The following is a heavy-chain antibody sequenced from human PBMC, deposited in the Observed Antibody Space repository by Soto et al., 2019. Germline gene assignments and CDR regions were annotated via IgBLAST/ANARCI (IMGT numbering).Heavy chain of an antibody. CDR1: GFTLTRSA. V-gene: IGHV3-23*01. Sequence: PGGSLRLSCAGSGFTLTRSAVSWVRQAPGKGLEWVSGISAGGGGTYYADSVKGRFTISRDVAKNTVYLQMDSLRAEDTALYYCANVKVGIDYWGQGTLVTVSS. J-gene: IGHJ4*02. CDR2: ISAGGGGT. D-gene: IGHD1-26*01. CDR3: ANVKVGIDY.